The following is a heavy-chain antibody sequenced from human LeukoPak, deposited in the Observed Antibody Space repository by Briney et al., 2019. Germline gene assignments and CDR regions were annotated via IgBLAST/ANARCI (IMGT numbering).Heavy chain of an antibody. CDR1: GGSISSSNW. Sequence: ASETLSLTCAVSGGSISSSNWWNWVRQPPGKGLEWIGEIYHSGSTNYNPSLKSRVTISLDTSRNQFSLKLNSVTAADTAVYYCAKSNGYGLVDIWGQGTMVTVSS. V-gene: IGHV4-4*02. D-gene: IGHD3-10*01. J-gene: IGHJ3*02. CDR3: AKSNGYGLVDI. CDR2: IYHSGST.